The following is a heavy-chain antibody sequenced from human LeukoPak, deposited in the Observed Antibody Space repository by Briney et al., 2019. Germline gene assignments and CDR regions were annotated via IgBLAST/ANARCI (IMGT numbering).Heavy chain of an antibody. Sequence: SETLSLTCAVYGGSFSGYYWSWIRQPPGKGLEWIGEINHSGSTNYNPSLKSRVTISVDTSKNQFSLKLSSVTAADTAVYSCARPSSGWYRAYYLDYWGQGTLVTVSS. D-gene: IGHD6-19*01. CDR3: ARPSSGWYRAYYLDY. V-gene: IGHV4-34*01. J-gene: IGHJ4*02. CDR2: INHSGST. CDR1: GGSFSGYY.